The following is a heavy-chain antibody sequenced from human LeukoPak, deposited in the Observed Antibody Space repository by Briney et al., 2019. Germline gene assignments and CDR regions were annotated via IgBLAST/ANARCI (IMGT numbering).Heavy chain of an antibody. J-gene: IGHJ6*04. CDR3: ASLPAAILPNYYYGMDV. CDR1: GFTFSSYA. CDR2: ISYDGSNK. D-gene: IGHD2-2*01. V-gene: IGHV3-30*04. Sequence: GGSLRLSCAASGFTFSSYAMHWVRQAPGKGLEWVAVISYDGSNKYYADSVKGRFTISRENSKNTLYLQMNSLRAEDTAVYYCASLPAAILPNYYYGMDVWGKGTTVTVSS.